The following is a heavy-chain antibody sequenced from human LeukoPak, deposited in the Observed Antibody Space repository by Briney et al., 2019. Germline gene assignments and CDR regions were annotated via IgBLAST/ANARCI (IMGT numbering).Heavy chain of an antibody. V-gene: IGHV1-2*06. CDR2: INPNSGGT. CDR3: AKNTLYYDSSGYYDH. CDR1: GYTFTGYY. Sequence: ASVTVSCKASGYTFTGYYMHWVRQASGRGREWMGRINPNSGGTNYAQKFQGRVTMTRDTSINTAYMELSRLRSDDTAVYYCAKNTLYYDSSGYYDHWGQGTLVTVSS. J-gene: IGHJ5*02. D-gene: IGHD3-22*01.